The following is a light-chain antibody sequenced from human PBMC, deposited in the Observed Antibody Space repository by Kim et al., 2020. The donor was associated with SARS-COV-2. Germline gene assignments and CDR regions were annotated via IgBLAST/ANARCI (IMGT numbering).Light chain of an antibody. Sequence: DIVMTQSPDSLAVSLGERATINCKSSQSVLYSSNNKKYLTWYQQKPGQPPRLLIHWASTRESGVPDRFSGSGSGTDFALTISSLQAEDVAVYYCQQFYSTPPTFGQGTKVDIK. J-gene: IGKJ1*01. CDR1: QSVLYSSNNKKY. CDR3: QQFYSTPPT. CDR2: WAS. V-gene: IGKV4-1*01.